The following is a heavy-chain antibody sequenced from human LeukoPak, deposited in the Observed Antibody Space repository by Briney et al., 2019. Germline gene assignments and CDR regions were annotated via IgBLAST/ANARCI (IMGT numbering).Heavy chain of an antibody. Sequence: SETLSLTYTVSGGSISSYYWSWIRQPAGKGLEWIGRIYTSGSTNYNPSLKSRVTMSVDTSKNQFSLKLSSVTAADTAVYYCARDKTFEQQLLRQYNWFDPCGQGTLVTVSS. CDR3: ARDKTFEQQLLRQYNWFDP. CDR2: IYTSGST. J-gene: IGHJ5*02. CDR1: GGSISSYY. V-gene: IGHV4-4*07. D-gene: IGHD6-13*01.